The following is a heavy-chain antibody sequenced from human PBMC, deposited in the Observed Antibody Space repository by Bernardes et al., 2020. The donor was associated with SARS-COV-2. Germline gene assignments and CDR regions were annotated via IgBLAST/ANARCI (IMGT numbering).Heavy chain of an antibody. Sequence: ASVKVSCMASGYTFTSYGISWVRQAPGQGLEWMGWISAYNGNTNYAQKLQGRVTMTTDTSTSTAYMELRSLRSDDTAVYYCARDQSGYYYDSSGYPYSYWGQGTLVTVSS. CDR1: GYTFTSYG. D-gene: IGHD3-22*01. J-gene: IGHJ4*02. CDR2: ISAYNGNT. V-gene: IGHV1-18*01. CDR3: ARDQSGYYYDSSGYPYSY.